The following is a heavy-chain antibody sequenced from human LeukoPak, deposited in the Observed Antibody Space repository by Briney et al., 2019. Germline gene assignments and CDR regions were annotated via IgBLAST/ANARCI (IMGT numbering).Heavy chain of an antibody. D-gene: IGHD2-2*01. CDR2: INPHSGGT. V-gene: IGHV1-2*02. Sequence: ASVKVSCKASGYTFTAYYIHWVRQAPGQGLEWMGWINPHSGGTNYAQKFQGGVTMTRDTSITTAYMELSSLRSDDTAVYYCARDVGEYCSSTNCYASHYWGQGTLVTVSS. J-gene: IGHJ4*02. CDR1: GYTFTAYY. CDR3: ARDVGEYCSSTNCYASHY.